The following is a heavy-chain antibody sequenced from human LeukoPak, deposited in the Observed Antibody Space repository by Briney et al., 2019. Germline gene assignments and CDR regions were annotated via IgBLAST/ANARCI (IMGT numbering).Heavy chain of an antibody. CDR3: ARGGRYFDWLLFHYYYYMDV. J-gene: IGHJ6*03. CDR1: GYTFTSYD. Sequence: ASVKVSCKASGYTFTSYDINWARQATGQGLEWMGWMNPNSGNTGYAQKFQGRVTMTRNTSISTAYMELSSLRSEDTAVYYCARGGRYFDWLLFHYYYYMDVWGKGTMVTISS. CDR2: MNPNSGNT. V-gene: IGHV1-8*01. D-gene: IGHD3-9*01.